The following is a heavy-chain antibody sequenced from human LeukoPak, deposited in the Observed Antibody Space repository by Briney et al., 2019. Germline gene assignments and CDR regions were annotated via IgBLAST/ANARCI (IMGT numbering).Heavy chain of an antibody. D-gene: IGHD7-27*01. CDR2: INPNSGGT. V-gene: IGHV1-2*02. CDR3: ARDKRVNWGGYYYYYGMDV. Sequence: ASVKVSCKASGYTFTGYYMHWVRQAPGQGLEWMGWINPNSGGTNYAQKFQGRVTMTRDTSISTAYMELSRLRSDDTAVYYCARDKRVNWGGYYYYYGMDVWRQGTTVTVSS. J-gene: IGHJ6*02. CDR1: GYTFTGYY.